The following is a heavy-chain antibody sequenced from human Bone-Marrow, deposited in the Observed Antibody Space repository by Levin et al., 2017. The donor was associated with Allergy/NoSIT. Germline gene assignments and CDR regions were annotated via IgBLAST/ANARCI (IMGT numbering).Heavy chain of an antibody. Sequence: GGSLRLSCAASGFSFSNYWMSWVRQAPGKGLEWVANIKQDGSEKHYVDSVTGRFAISRDNAKNSMFLQMNSLRVEDTAVDYCAGFGGRPTTLDGGGGDYWGQGTLVTVSS. V-gene: IGHV3-7*01. CDR3: AGFGGRPTTLDGGGGDY. J-gene: IGHJ4*02. CDR2: IKQDGSEK. D-gene: IGHD3-10*01. CDR1: GFSFSNYW.